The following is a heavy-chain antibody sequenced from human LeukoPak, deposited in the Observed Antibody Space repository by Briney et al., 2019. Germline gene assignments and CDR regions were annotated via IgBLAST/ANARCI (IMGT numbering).Heavy chain of an antibody. CDR1: GVTFSSYW. CDR2: INSDGSST. CDR3: ARDTYGDYDAFDI. Sequence: GGSLRLSCAASGVTFSSYWMHWVRQAPGKGLVWVSRINSDGSSTSYADSVKGRFTISRDNAKNTLYLQMNSLRAEDTAVYYCARDTYGDYDAFDIWGQGTMVTVSS. J-gene: IGHJ3*02. V-gene: IGHV3-74*01. D-gene: IGHD4-17*01.